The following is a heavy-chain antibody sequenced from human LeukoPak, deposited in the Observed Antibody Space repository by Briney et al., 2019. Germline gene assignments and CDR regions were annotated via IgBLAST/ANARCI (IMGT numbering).Heavy chain of an antibody. Sequence: KSSETLSLTCAVYAGSFSGYYWSWIRQPPGKGLEWIGEINHSGSTNYKPSLKSRVTISVDTSKNQFSLKRSSVTAADTAVYYWARGVPPGSWFGKTYFDYWGQGTLVTVSS. D-gene: IGHD3-10*01. J-gene: IGHJ4*02. V-gene: IGHV4-34*01. CDR2: INHSGST. CDR3: ARGVPPGSWFGKTYFDY. CDR1: AGSFSGYY.